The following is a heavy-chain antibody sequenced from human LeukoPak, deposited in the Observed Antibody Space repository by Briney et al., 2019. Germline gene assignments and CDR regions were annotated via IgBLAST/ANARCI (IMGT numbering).Heavy chain of an antibody. CDR3: ARDPLNYDSSGYYDYYYGMDV. CDR2: IWYDGSNK. CDR1: GFTFSSYG. D-gene: IGHD3-22*01. V-gene: IGHV3-33*01. Sequence: GESLRLSCAASGFTFSSYGMHWVRQAPGKGLEWVAVIWYDGSNKYYADSVKGRFTISRDNSKNTLYLQMNSLRAEDTAVYYCARDPLNYDSSGYYDYYYGMDVWGQGTTVTVSS. J-gene: IGHJ6*02.